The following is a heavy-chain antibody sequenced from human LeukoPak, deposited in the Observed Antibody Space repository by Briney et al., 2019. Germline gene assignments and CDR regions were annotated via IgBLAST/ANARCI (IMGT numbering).Heavy chain of an antibody. CDR3: ARVHRSGSYYYYYMDV. CDR2: INHSGST. Sequence: SGTLSLTCAVSSGSIFSSNWWSWIRQPPGKGLEWIGEINHSGSTYYNPSLKSRVTISVDTSKNQFSLKLSSVTAADTAVYYCARVHRSGSYYYYYMDVWGKETTVTVSS. D-gene: IGHD1-26*01. J-gene: IGHJ6*03. CDR1: SGSIFSSNW. V-gene: IGHV4-4*02.